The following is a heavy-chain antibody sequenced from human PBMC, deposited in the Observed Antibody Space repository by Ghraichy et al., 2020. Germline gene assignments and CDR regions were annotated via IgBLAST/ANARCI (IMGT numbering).Heavy chain of an antibody. CDR3: AKRWAWRSSSWYERVDAFDI. CDR1: GFTFSTYG. V-gene: IGHV3-30*18. CDR2: ISYDGSNK. J-gene: IGHJ3*02. Sequence: SLNISCAASGFTFSTYGMHWVRQPPGKGLEWVAVISYDGSNKYYADSVKGRFTISRDNSKNTLYLQMNSLRAEDTAVYYCAKRWAWRSSSWYERVDAFDIWGQGTMVTVSS. D-gene: IGHD6-13*01.